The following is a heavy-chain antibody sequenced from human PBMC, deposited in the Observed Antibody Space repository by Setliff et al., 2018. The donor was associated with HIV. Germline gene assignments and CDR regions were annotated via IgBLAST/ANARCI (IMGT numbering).Heavy chain of an antibody. V-gene: IGHV4-59*01. Sequence: LSLTCTVSGGSISSYYWSWIRQPPGKGLDWVGSIYYSGSTNYNPSLKSRVTISVDTSKNQFSLKLSSVTAADTAVYYCTRGEAVAVPFDYWGQGTLVTVSS. CDR3: TRGEAVAVPFDY. CDR2: IYYSGST. CDR1: GGSISSYY. D-gene: IGHD6-19*01. J-gene: IGHJ4*02.